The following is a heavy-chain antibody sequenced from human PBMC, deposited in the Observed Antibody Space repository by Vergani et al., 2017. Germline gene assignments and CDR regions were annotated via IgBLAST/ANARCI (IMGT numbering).Heavy chain of an antibody. J-gene: IGHJ3*02. CDR3: ARWSIAAPDAFDI. CDR1: GDSISSGGYY. D-gene: IGHD6-6*01. CDR2: IYYSGST. Sequence: QVQLQESGPGLVKPSQTLSLTCSVSGDSISSGGYYWSWIRQHPGKGLEWIGYIYYSGSTYNNPSLKSRVNISADMSKNQFSLNLSSVTAAYTAVYYCARWSIAAPDAFDIWGQGTRVTVSS. V-gene: IGHV4-31*03.